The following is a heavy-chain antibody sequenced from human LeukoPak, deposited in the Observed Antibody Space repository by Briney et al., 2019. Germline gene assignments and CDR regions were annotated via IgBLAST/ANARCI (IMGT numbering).Heavy chain of an antibody. D-gene: IGHD3-9*01. CDR3: ARDGYYDILTGYYVIGFSHY. Sequence: PGGSLRLSCAASGFTFSSYSMNWVRQAPGKGLEWVSYISSSSSTIYYADSVKGRFTISRDNARNSLYLQMNSLRAEDTAVYYCARDGYYDILTGYYVIGFSHYWGQGTLVTVSS. J-gene: IGHJ4*02. V-gene: IGHV3-48*04. CDR1: GFTFSSYS. CDR2: ISSSSSTI.